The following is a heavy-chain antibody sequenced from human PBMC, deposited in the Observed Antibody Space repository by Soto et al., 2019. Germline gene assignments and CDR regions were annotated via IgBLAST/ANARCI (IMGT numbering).Heavy chain of an antibody. Sequence: ASVKVSCKASGYTFTGHYIHWVRQTPEQGPEWMGEIGPESGATRYAQRFQGRVTMTRDMSVTTVYMELNNLSPDDAAVYYCERGRSGQIVVFYWGQGTPVTVSS. D-gene: IGHD1-26*01. CDR3: ERGRSGQIVVFY. J-gene: IGHJ4*02. CDR1: GYTFTGHY. CDR2: IGPESGAT. V-gene: IGHV1-2*02.